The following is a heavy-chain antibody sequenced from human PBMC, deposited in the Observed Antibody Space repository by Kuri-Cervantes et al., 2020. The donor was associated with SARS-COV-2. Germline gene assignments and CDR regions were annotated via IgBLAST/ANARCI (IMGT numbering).Heavy chain of an antibody. CDR2: INPNNGGT. J-gene: IGHJ3*02. CDR3: ARSTPSRRLVVISQGGAFDI. CDR1: GYTFTDYY. V-gene: IGHV1-2*04. Sequence: ASVKVSCKASGYTFTDYYMHWVRQAPGQGLEWMGWINPNNGGTNYAQKFQGWVTMTRDTSISTVYMELSRLRSDDTAVYYCARSTPSRRLVVISQGGAFDIWGQGTMVTVSS. D-gene: IGHD3-22*01.